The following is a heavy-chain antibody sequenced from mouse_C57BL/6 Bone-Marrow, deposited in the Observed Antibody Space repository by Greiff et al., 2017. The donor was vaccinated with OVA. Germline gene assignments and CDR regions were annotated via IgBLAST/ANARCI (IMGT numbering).Heavy chain of an antibody. V-gene: IGHV1-64*01. J-gene: IGHJ1*03. Sequence: QVQLKQPGAELVKPGASVKLSCKASGYTFTSYWMHWVKQRPGQGLEWIGMIHPNSGSTNYNEKFKSKATLTVDKSSSTAYMQLSSLTSEDSAVYYCARFYYCDNYDERVYWYFDVWGTGTTVTVSS. CDR2: IHPNSGST. CDR3: ARFYYCDNYDERVYWYFDV. CDR1: GYTFTSYW. D-gene: IGHD2-12*01.